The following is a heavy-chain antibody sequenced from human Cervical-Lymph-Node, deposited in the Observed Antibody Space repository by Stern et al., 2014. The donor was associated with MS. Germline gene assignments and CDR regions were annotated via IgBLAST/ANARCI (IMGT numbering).Heavy chain of an antibody. V-gene: IGHV3-53*01. D-gene: IGHD2-2*01. CDR2: IYSGGGT. CDR1: GFSVSGNY. CDR3: ARSWAPAHYYGMDV. Sequence: EVQLLESGGGLIQPGGALRLSCAASGFSVSGNYMSWVRQAPGKGLEWVSIIYSGGGTYYADSVKGRFTISRDNSKNTVSLQMHSLRFEDTAVYYCARSWAPAHYYGMDVWGQGTTVTV. J-gene: IGHJ6*02.